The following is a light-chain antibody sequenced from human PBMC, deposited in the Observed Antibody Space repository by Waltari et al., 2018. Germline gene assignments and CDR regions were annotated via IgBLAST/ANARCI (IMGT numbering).Light chain of an antibody. CDR2: DNK. CDR3: GTWERSLSAWV. V-gene: IGLV1-51*01. Sequence: QSVLTQPPSVSAAPGQKVTISCSGSSSKIGNNYVSWYQQPPGTSPKPLIYDNKKRPCGIPDRSTGSTSATSATLGITGLQTGDEADYYCGTWERSLSAWVFGGGTKLTVL. J-gene: IGLJ3*02. CDR1: SSKIGNNY.